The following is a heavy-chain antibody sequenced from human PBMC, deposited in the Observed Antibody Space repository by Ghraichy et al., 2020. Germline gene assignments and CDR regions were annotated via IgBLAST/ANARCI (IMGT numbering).Heavy chain of an antibody. D-gene: IGHD6-13*01. V-gene: IGHV6-1*01. Sequence: QTLSLTCAISGDSVSSNSAAWNWIRQSPSRGLEWLGRTYYRSKWYNDYAVSVKSRITINPDTSKNQFSLQLNSVTPEDTAVYYCARGGEGFSSSWYGSGWFDPWGQGTLVTVSS. CDR1: GDSVSSNSAA. CDR2: TYYRSKWYN. J-gene: IGHJ5*02. CDR3: ARGGEGFSSSWYGSGWFDP.